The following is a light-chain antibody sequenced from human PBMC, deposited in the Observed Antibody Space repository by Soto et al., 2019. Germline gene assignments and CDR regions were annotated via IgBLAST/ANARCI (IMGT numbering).Light chain of an antibody. V-gene: IGKV1-5*03. CDR1: DNIVHW. CDR3: QQYNSY. J-gene: IGKJ4*01. CDR2: KAA. Sequence: DIQMTQSPSTLSASVGDRVAITCRASDNIVHWVAWYQQKPGKAPKLLIYKAANLADEVPSRFAGSGSGTEFTLTIRSLQADDSATYYCQQYNSYFGGGTKVDI.